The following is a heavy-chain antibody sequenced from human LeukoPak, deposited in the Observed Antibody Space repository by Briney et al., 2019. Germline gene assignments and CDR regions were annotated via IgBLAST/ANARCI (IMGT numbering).Heavy chain of an antibody. CDR1: GFTFSDYY. Sequence: GGSLRLSCVASGFTFSDYYMSWIRQALGKGLEWVSHISSRGTITYYADSVKGRFTISRDNAKNSLCLQMNSLRAEDTAVYYCARTAYYYDSSGYDDAFDIWGQGTMVTVSS. J-gene: IGHJ3*02. CDR3: ARTAYYYDSSGYDDAFDI. V-gene: IGHV3-11*01. CDR2: ISSRGTIT. D-gene: IGHD3-22*01.